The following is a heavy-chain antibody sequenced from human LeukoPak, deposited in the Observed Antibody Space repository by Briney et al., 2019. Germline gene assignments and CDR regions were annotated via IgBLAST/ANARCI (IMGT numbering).Heavy chain of an antibody. D-gene: IGHD3-9*01. CDR1: GFTVSSNY. J-gene: IGHJ4*02. V-gene: IGHV3-69-1*01. Sequence: PGGSLRLSCAASGFTVSSNYMSWVRQAPGKGLEWVSSISSSSYIYYADSVKGRFTISRDNAKNSLYLQMNSLRAEDTAVYYCARDGPGSYYDILTGYLALDDNFDYWGQGTLVTVSS. CDR2: ISSSSYI. CDR3: ARDGPGSYYDILTGYLALDDNFDY.